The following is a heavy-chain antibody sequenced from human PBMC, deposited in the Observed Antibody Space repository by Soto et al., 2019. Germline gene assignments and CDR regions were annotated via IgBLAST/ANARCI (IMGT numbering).Heavy chain of an antibody. CDR1: GGSISSYY. D-gene: IGHD5-12*01. CDR3: ARYGRRDGYNFRAWAFDI. V-gene: IGHV4-59*01. CDR2: IYYSGST. Sequence: SETLSLTCTVSGGSISSYYWSWIRQPPGKGLEWIGYIYYSGSTNYNPSLKSRVTISVDTSKNQFSLKLSSVTAADTAVYYCARYGRRDGYNFRAWAFDIWGQGTMVTVSS. J-gene: IGHJ3*02.